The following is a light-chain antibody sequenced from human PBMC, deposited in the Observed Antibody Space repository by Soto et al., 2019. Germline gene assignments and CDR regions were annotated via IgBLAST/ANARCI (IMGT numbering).Light chain of an antibody. CDR2: GIS. J-gene: IGKJ1*01. V-gene: IGKV3-15*01. Sequence: EIVMTQSPATLSVSPGERATLSCRASQSVAANLAWYQQKPGQAPRLLISGISTGAAGVPARFSGSGSGTEFTLTISSLQSEDFAVYYCQQYNNWPPTFGQGTKVDI. CDR1: QSVAAN. CDR3: QQYNNWPPT.